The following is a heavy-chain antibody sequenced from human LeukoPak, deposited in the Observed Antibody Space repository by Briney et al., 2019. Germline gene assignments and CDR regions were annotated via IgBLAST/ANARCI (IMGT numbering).Heavy chain of an antibody. CDR2: IKSKTDGGTT. CDR1: GFTFSNAW. V-gene: IGHV3-15*01. CDR3: ARSSGNSPGGAFDI. J-gene: IGHJ3*02. D-gene: IGHD4-23*01. Sequence: PGGSLRLSCAASGFTFSNAWMSWVRQVSGKGLEWVGRIKSKTDGGTTDYAAPVKGRFTISRDDSQNTLYLQMNSLRAEDTAVYYCARSSGNSPGGAFDIWGQGTMVTVSS.